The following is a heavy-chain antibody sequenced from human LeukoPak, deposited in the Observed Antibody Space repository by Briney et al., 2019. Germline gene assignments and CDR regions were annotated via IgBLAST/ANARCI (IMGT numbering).Heavy chain of an antibody. V-gene: IGHV4-4*07. CDR3: ARQVGVVVPAAPEGDYYYYYYMDV. D-gene: IGHD2-2*01. J-gene: IGHJ6*03. CDR2: IYTSGST. Sequence: SETLSLTCTVSGGSIRSYYWSWIRQPAGKGLEWIGRIYTSGSTNYNPSLKSRVAMSVDTSKNQFSLKLSSVTAADTAVYYCARQVGVVVPAAPEGDYYYYYYMDVWGKGTTVTVSS. CDR1: GGSIRSYY.